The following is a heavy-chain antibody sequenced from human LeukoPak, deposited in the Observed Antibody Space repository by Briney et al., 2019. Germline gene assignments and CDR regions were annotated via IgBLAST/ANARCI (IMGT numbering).Heavy chain of an antibody. CDR3: ARDFNGGAFDI. CDR2: ISSSSGYI. D-gene: IGHD7-27*01. Sequence: GGSLRLSCAASGFTFSSYSMNCVRQAPGKGLEWVSSISSSSGYIYYADSVKGRFTISRDNAKNSLYLQMNSLRAEDTAVYYCARDFNGGAFDIWGQGTMVTVSS. J-gene: IGHJ3*02. CDR1: GFTFSSYS. V-gene: IGHV3-21*01.